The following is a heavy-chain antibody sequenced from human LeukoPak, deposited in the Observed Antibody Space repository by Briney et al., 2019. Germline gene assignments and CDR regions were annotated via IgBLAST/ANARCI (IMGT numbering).Heavy chain of an antibody. CDR1: GFTFSNAW. CDR2: IKSKTDGGTT. CDR3: TTAVIRGLNAFDI. V-gene: IGHV3-15*01. Sequence: GGPLSLSCAASGFTFSNAWMSWVRKAPGKGLEGVGRIKSKTDGGTTYYAAPVKGRFTISRDDSKNTLYLQMNSLKTEDTAVYYCTTAVIRGLNAFDIWGRGTMVTVSS. J-gene: IGHJ3*02. D-gene: IGHD3-10*01.